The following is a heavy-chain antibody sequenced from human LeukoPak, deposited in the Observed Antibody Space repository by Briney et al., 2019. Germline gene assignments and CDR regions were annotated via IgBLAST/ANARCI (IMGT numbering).Heavy chain of an antibody. J-gene: IGHJ4*02. V-gene: IGHV4-4*07. CDR1: GGSISSYY. CDR2: IYTSGST. D-gene: IGHD3-16*01. Sequence: SETLSLTCTVSGGSISSYYRSWIRQPAGKGLKWIWRIYTSGSTNYNPSLKSRVTMSVDTSKNQFSLKLSSVTAADTAVYYCARDDGFWGYYFDYWGQGTLVTVSS. CDR3: ARDDGFWGYYFDY.